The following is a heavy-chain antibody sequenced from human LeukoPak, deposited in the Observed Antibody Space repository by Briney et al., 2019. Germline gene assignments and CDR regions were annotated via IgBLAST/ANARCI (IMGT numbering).Heavy chain of an antibody. CDR2: IYNSGST. CDR1: GGSLSSYY. D-gene: IGHD2-2*01. V-gene: IGHV4-59*08. CDR3: AREYCSSTTCYEFDY. J-gene: IGHJ4*02. Sequence: PSETPSLTCTVSGGSLSSYYWSWIRQPPGKGLEWMGYIYNSGSTNYNPSLKSRVTISVDTSKNQFSLKLSSVTAADTAVYYCAREYCSSTTCYEFDYWGQGTLVTVSS.